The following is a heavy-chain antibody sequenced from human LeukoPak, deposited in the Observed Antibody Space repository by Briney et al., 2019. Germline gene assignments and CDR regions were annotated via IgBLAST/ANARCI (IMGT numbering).Heavy chain of an antibody. V-gene: IGHV3-30*02. D-gene: IGHD3-10*01. CDR1: GFTFSGYG. CDR3: AKVNWFGEPYYYYYGMDV. Sequence: PGGSLRLSCATSGFTFSGYGMHWVRQAPGKGLEWVTVIWSDGSNKYYADSVKGRFTISRDNSKNTLYLQMNSLRAEDTAVYYCAKVNWFGEPYYYYYGMDVWGQGTTVTVSS. CDR2: IWSDGSNK. J-gene: IGHJ6*02.